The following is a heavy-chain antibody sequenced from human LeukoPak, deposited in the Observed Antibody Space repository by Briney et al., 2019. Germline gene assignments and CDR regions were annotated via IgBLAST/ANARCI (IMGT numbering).Heavy chain of an antibody. J-gene: IGHJ4*02. CDR3: AREERGHLVGY. CDR2: ISYDGGSNK. D-gene: IGHD6-6*01. V-gene: IGHV3-30-3*01. Sequence: AGGSLRLSCAASGFTFSGYAMHWGRQAPGKGLEWVPLISYDGGSNKYYAESVKGRFTISRDNSKNTLCLQMNSLRAEDTAVYYCAREERGHLVGYWGQGTLVTVSS. CDR1: GFTFSGYA.